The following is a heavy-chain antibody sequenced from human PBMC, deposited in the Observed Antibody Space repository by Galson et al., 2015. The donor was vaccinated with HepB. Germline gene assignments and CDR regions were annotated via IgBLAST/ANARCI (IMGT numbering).Heavy chain of an antibody. Sequence: TLRLSCAASGFTFSSYSMNWVRQAPGKGLEWVSYISSSSSTIYYADSVKGRFTISRDNAKNSLYLQMNSLRDEDTAVYYCARTSPITIFGVVIDAYYMDVWGKGTTVTVSS. CDR1: GFTFSSYS. CDR3: ARTSPITIFGVVIDAYYMDV. D-gene: IGHD3-3*01. CDR2: ISSSSSTI. V-gene: IGHV3-48*02. J-gene: IGHJ6*03.